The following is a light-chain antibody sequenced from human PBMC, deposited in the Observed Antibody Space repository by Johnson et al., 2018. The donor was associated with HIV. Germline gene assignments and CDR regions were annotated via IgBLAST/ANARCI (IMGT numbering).Light chain of an antibody. Sequence: HSVLTQPPSVSAAPGQKVTISCSGSSSNIGNNYVSWYQQLPGTAPKLLIYDNNKRPSGIPDRFSGSKSCTSATLGITGLQTGDEADYYCGTWDSSLSVGVFGTGTKVTVL. CDR2: DNN. J-gene: IGLJ1*01. CDR1: SSNIGNNY. V-gene: IGLV1-51*01. CDR3: GTWDSSLSVGV.